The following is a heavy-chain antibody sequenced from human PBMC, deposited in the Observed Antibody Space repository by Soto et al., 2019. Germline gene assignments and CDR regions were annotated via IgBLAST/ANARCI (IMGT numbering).Heavy chain of an antibody. CDR2: IYYSGTT. Sequence: SETLSLTCTVSGGSISSGNYYWSWIRQPPGKGLEWIGYIYYSGTTYSNPSLNGRVTISVDTSKNQFSLKLSSVTAADTALYYCARHYYDSSAYHFVGLDFWGQGTLVTVSS. V-gene: IGHV4-30-4*01. J-gene: IGHJ4*02. D-gene: IGHD3-22*01. CDR1: GGSISSGNYY. CDR3: ARHYYDSSAYHFVGLDF.